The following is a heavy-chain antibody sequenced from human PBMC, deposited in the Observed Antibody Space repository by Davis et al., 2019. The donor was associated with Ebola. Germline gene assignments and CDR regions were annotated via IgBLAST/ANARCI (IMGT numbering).Heavy chain of an antibody. CDR3: ARDVVQYYYDSSGYSIRNKHFDY. CDR2: ISAYNGDT. D-gene: IGHD3-22*01. Sequence: AASVMVSCKASGYTFTSYGITWVRQAPGQGLEWMGWISAYNGDTSYAQKFQGRVTMTTDTSTSTAYMELRSLRSDDTAVYYCARDVVQYYYDSSGYSIRNKHFDYWGQGTLVTVSS. J-gene: IGHJ4*02. CDR1: GYTFTSYG. V-gene: IGHV1-18*01.